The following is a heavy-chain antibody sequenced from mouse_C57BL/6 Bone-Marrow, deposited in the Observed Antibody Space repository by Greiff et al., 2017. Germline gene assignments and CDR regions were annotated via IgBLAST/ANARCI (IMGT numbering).Heavy chain of an antibody. V-gene: IGHV1-26*01. CDR3: AKEGIYYYGSSYGYFDV. J-gene: IGHJ1*03. D-gene: IGHD1-1*01. Sequence: VQLQQSGPELVKPGASVKISCKASGYTFTDYYMNWVKQSHGKSLDWIGDINPNNSGTSYNQKFKGKATLTVDKSSSTAYMELRSLTSEDSAVYYCAKEGIYYYGSSYGYFDVWGTGTTVTVSS. CDR1: GYTFTDYY. CDR2: INPNNSGT.